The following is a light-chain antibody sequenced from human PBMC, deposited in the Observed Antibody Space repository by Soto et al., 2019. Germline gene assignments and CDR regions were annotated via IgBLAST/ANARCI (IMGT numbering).Light chain of an antibody. CDR3: QQYNSYSQT. V-gene: IGKV1-5*01. Sequence: DIQMTQSPSTLPASVGDRVTITCRASQSISSWLAWYQQKPGKAPKLLIYDASSLESGVPSRFSGSGSGTEFTLTISSLQPDDFASYYCQQYNSYSQTFGQGTKLEIK. CDR1: QSISSW. CDR2: DAS. J-gene: IGKJ2*01.